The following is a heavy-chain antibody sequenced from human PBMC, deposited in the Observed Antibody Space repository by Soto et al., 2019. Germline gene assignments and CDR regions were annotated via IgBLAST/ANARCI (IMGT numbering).Heavy chain of an antibody. CDR3: ARCPLGGSYYNWFDP. Sequence: GESLKISCKGSGYSFTSYWIGWVRQMPGKGLEWMGIIYPGDSDTRYSPSFQGQVTISADKSISTAYLQWSSLKASDTAMYYCARCPLGGSYYNWFDPWGQGTLVTVSS. CDR2: IYPGDSDT. D-gene: IGHD3-10*01. CDR1: GYSFTSYW. V-gene: IGHV5-51*01. J-gene: IGHJ5*02.